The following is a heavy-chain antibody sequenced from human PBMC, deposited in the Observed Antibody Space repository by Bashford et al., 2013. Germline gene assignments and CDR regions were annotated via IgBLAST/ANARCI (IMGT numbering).Heavy chain of an antibody. CDR2: INPIDSYT. D-gene: IGHD3-10*01. CDR1: GFSFTSFW. J-gene: IGHJ4*02. V-gene: IGHV5-10-1*01. Sequence: GESLKISCTGSGFSFTSFWINWVRQMPGKGLEWMGRINPIDSYTDYSPSFQGHVTISADKSTSTAYLQWSSLKASDTAIYYCARHPGWGSGSPQRGPKTQFDYWGQGTLVTVSS. CDR3: ARHPGWGSGSPQRGPKTQFDY.